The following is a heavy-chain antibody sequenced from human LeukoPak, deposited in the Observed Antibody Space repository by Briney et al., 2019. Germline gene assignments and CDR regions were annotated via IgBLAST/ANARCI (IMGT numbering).Heavy chain of an antibody. CDR1: GGTFSSYA. Sequence: SVKVSCKASGGTFSSYAISWVRQAPGQGLEWMGGIIPIFGTANYAQKFQGRVTITADKSTSTAYMELSSLRSEDTAVYYCARVDYGGNSGLSYFDYWGQGTLVTVSS. D-gene: IGHD4-23*01. CDR3: ARVDYGGNSGLSYFDY. CDR2: IIPIFGTA. J-gene: IGHJ4*02. V-gene: IGHV1-69*06.